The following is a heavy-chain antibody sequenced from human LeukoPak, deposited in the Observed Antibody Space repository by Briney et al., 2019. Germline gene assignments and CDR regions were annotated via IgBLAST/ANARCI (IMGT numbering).Heavy chain of an antibody. Sequence: ASVKVSCKASGYTFTNYYMHWVRQAPGQGLEWMGIINPRGGSTSYAQKFQGRVTMTTDTSTSTAYMELRSLRSDDTAVYYCARGGRLYYYDSSGPYYFDYWGQGTLVTVSS. CDR1: GYTFTNYY. V-gene: IGHV1-46*01. J-gene: IGHJ4*02. CDR3: ARGGRLYYYDSSGPYYFDY. D-gene: IGHD3-22*01. CDR2: INPRGGST.